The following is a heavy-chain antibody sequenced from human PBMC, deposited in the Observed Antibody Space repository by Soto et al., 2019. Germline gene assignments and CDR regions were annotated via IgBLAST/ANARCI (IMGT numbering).Heavy chain of an antibody. D-gene: IGHD6-6*01. Sequence: QVHLVQSGAEVKKPGASVKVSCQGSGYAFTTYGITWVRQAPGQGLEWMGWISAHNGNINYAQKLQGRVTVTRDTSTSTAYMELRSLRYDDTAVYYCARGRDGDYWGQGALVTVSS. J-gene: IGHJ4*02. CDR2: ISAHNGNI. V-gene: IGHV1-18*01. CDR3: ARGRDGDY. CDR1: GYAFTTYG.